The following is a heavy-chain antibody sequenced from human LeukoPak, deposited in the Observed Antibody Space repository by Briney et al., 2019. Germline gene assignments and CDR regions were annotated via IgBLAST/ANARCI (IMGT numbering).Heavy chain of an antibody. Sequence: GGSLRLSCAASGFNFRGYGMHWVRQAPGKGLEWVGRIKAKAHGGTIEYAAPVKGRFTISRDDSKNTLYLQMNSLKTEDTAVYYCTTDGVGVEGATYDNWGQGTLVSVSS. CDR1: GFNFRGYG. CDR3: TTDGVGVEGATYDN. D-gene: IGHD1-26*01. J-gene: IGHJ4*02. CDR2: IKAKAHGGTI. V-gene: IGHV3-15*01.